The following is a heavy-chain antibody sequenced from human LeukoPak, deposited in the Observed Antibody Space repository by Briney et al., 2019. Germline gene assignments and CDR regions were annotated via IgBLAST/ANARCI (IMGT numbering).Heavy chain of an antibody. J-gene: IGHJ4*02. Sequence: TGGSLRLSCAASGFTFDDYAMHWVRQAPGKGLEWVSGISWNSGSIGYADSVKGRFTISRDNAKNSLYLQMNSLRAEDTALYYCAKTSGRMRYYFDYWGQGTLVTVSS. CDR3: AKTSGRMRYYFDY. CDR2: ISWNSGSI. V-gene: IGHV3-9*01. D-gene: IGHD2-15*01. CDR1: GFTFDDYA.